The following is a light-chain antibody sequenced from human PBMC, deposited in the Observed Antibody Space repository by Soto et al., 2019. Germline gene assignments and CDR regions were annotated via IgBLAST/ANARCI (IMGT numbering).Light chain of an antibody. CDR3: QQYNYWPPLT. Sequence: EIVLTQSPGILSLSPGEGPSLSCRAIQSVSRGAFAWYRQKPGQAPGLLIYGASSRATGIPDRFSGSGSGTEFTLTISSLQSEDFALYYWQQYNYWPPLTFGGGTKVDIK. CDR1: QSVSRGA. J-gene: IGKJ4*01. CDR2: GAS. V-gene: IGKV3D-15*01.